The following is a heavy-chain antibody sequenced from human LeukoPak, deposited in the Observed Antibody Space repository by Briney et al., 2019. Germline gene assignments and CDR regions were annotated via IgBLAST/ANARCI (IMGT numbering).Heavy chain of an antibody. D-gene: IGHD3-10*01. Sequence: SETLSLTCTVSGGSVSSIGDYWNWIRQPAGRGLEWIGRIYVSGSTDYNPSLESRVSMSLDTSENQFSLKLSSVTAADTAVYYCARGGYYGAFDYWGQGTLVTVAS. J-gene: IGHJ4*02. V-gene: IGHV4-61*02. CDR3: ARGGYYGAFDY. CDR1: GGSVSSIGDY. CDR2: IYVSGST.